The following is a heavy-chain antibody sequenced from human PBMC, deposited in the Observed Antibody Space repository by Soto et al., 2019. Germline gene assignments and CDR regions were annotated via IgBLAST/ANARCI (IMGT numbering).Heavy chain of an antibody. CDR1: GFAVSSKY. CDR2: IYGGGTT. J-gene: IGHJ4*02. D-gene: IGHD6-19*01. V-gene: IGHV3-53*01. Sequence: EVQLVESGGGLIQPGGSLRLSCAASGFAVSSKYMTWVRQAPGKGLEWVSVIYGGGTTYYADSVKGRFTISRDTSKNTLYLQMNSLRAEDTAVYYCVQTTGWPGFDFWGQETLVTVPS. CDR3: VQTTGWPGFDF.